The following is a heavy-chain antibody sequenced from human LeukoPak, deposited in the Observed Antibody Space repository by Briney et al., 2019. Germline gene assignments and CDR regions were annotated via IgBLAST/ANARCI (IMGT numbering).Heavy chain of an antibody. D-gene: IGHD3-3*01. CDR3: TSPAHDFDFWSGYYSV. Sequence: GGSLTLAWTVAGFIFSDSAIHWVRQAAGKWLGWVGRIRRKANSDETAYAASVKGRFTISRDDSKDTAYLQMHSLKSEDTAVYYCTSPAHDFDFWSGYYSVWGRGAQVSVSS. CDR2: IRRKANSDET. V-gene: IGHV3-73*01. CDR1: GFIFSDSA. J-gene: IGHJ4*01.